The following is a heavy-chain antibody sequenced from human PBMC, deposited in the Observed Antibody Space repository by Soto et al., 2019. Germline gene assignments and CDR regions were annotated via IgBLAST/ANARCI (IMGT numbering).Heavy chain of an antibody. CDR1: GGSISSYY. CDR3: ARVNVAAAADY. Sequence: QVQLQESGPGLVKPSETLSLTCTVSGGSISSYYWSWIRQPPGKGLEWIGYIYYSGSTNYNPSLKSRVTISVDTSKNPFSLKLRSVTAADTAVYYCARVNVAAAADYWGQGTLVTVSS. V-gene: IGHV4-59*01. CDR2: IYYSGST. D-gene: IGHD6-13*01. J-gene: IGHJ4*02.